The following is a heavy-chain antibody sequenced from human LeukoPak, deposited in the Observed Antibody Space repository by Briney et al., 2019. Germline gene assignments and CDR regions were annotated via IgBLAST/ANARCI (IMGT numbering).Heavy chain of an antibody. CDR1: GFTFSSYW. D-gene: IGHD6-6*01. CDR2: IKQDGSEK. CDR3: ARDQQLVY. V-gene: IGHV3-7*01. J-gene: IGHJ4*02. Sequence: GGSLRLSCAASGFTFSSYWTSWVRQAPGKGLEWVANIKQDGSEKYYVDSVKGRFTISRDNAKNSLYLQMNSLRAEDTAVYYCARDQQLVYWGQGTLVTVSS.